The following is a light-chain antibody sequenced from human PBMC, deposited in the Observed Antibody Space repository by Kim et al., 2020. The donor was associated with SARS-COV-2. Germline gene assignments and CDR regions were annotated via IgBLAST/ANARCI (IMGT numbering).Light chain of an antibody. J-gene: IGLJ3*02. V-gene: IGLV10-54*01. CDR1: SNNVGNQG. CDR3: SAWDSSLSAWV. Sequence: RQTATLTCTGNSNNVGNQGAAWLQQHQGHQPKLLSYRNNNRPSGISERLSASRSGNTASLTITGLQPEDEADYYCSAWDSSLSAWVFGGGTQLTVL. CDR2: RNN.